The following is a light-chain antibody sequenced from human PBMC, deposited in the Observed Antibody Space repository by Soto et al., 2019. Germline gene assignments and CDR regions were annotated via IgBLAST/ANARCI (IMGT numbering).Light chain of an antibody. Sequence: EIALTQSPVTLSLSPGERATLSCRASQSFRGLLAWYQQKPGQAPRLLIYDAYNRATGIPPRFSGSGSGTDFTLTISSLEPEDSAVYYCQQRHMWPITFGQGTRLEIK. CDR2: DAY. CDR1: QSFRGL. J-gene: IGKJ5*01. CDR3: QQRHMWPIT. V-gene: IGKV3-11*01.